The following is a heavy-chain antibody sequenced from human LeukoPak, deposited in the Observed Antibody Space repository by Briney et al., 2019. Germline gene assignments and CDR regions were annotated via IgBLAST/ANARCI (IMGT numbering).Heavy chain of an antibody. Sequence: SETLSLTCTVSGGSISSGSYYWSWIRQPAGKGLEWIGRIYTSGSTNYNPSLKSRVTISVDTSKNQFSLKLSSVTAADTAVYYCARDGLSTIFGVVRRWYAFDIWGQGTMVTVSS. CDR1: GGSISSGSYY. J-gene: IGHJ3*02. D-gene: IGHD3-3*01. V-gene: IGHV4-61*02. CDR3: ARDGLSTIFGVVRRWYAFDI. CDR2: IYTSGST.